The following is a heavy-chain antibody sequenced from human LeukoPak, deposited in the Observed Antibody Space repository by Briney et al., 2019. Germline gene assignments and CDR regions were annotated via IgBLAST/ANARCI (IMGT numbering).Heavy chain of an antibody. V-gene: IGHV3-48*02. CDR1: GFTFRLYS. CDR3: ARHPGYYDILTGYPKVAYFDY. Sequence: GWLRLSCAASGFTFRLYSMNWVRQAPGKGLEWLSYIRSTDGAIAYADSVKGRFTISRDDAKNSLYLQMNSLRDEDTAVYYCARHPGYYDILTGYPKVAYFDYWGQGTLVTVSS. J-gene: IGHJ4*02. D-gene: IGHD3-9*01. CDR2: IRSTDGAI.